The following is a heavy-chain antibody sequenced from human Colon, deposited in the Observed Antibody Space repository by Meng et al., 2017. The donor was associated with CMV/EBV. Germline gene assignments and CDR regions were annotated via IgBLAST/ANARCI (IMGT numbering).Heavy chain of an antibody. CDR1: GFTFSSYA. Sequence: GESLKISCAASGFTFSSYAMSWVRQAPGKGLEWVSVIFSGGSITYSADSVKGRFTISRDHSKNTLYLQMNSLRAEDTAVYYCAKDWSTVTGSYYYGMDVWGQGTTVTVSS. CDR3: AKDWSTVTGSYYYGMDV. D-gene: IGHD4-11*01. J-gene: IGHJ6*02. V-gene: IGHV3-23*03. CDR2: IFSGGSIT.